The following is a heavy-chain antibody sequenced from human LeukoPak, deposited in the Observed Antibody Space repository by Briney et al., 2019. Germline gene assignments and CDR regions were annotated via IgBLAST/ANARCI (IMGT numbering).Heavy chain of an antibody. Sequence: GSLRLSCAASGFTFSSYAMHWVRQAPGKGLEWVAVISYDGSNKYYADSVKGRFTISRDNSKNTLYLQMNSLRAEDTAVYYCARDQQAIVVVPAALGYWGQGTLVTVSS. CDR1: GFTFSSYA. J-gene: IGHJ4*02. CDR2: ISYDGSNK. D-gene: IGHD2-2*01. V-gene: IGHV3-30-3*01. CDR3: ARDQQAIVVVPAALGY.